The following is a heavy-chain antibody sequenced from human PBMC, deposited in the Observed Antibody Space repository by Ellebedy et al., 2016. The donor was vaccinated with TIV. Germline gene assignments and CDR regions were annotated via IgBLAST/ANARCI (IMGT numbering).Heavy chain of an antibody. J-gene: IGHJ3*02. Sequence: PGGSLRLSCEASGFSISDYNMSWIRHAPEKGLERMSYISDTGSTIYYAASATDRFTISSDNAKNSLYLQMNSLRAEDTAVYYCARERKWELLKRGRDVDIWGQGTVVTVSS. CDR2: ISDTGSTI. D-gene: IGHD1-26*01. CDR1: GFSISDYN. V-gene: IGHV3-11*01. CDR3: ARERKWELLKRGRDVDI.